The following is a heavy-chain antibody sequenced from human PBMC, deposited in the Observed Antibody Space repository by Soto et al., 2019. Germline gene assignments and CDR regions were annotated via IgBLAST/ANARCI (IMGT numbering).Heavy chain of an antibody. Sequence: GGSLRLSCAASGFTFSSYGMHWVRQAPGKGLEWVAAISYDGSKKYYADSVKGRLTISRDNSKNTLYLQMNSLRAEDTAVYYCAKDSYYDTSGSDYWGQGTLVTVSS. CDR1: GFTFSSYG. V-gene: IGHV3-30*18. J-gene: IGHJ4*02. D-gene: IGHD3-22*01. CDR3: AKDSYYDTSGSDY. CDR2: ISYDGSKK.